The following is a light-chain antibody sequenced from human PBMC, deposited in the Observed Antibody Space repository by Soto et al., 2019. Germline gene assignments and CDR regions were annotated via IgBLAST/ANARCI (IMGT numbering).Light chain of an antibody. J-gene: IGKJ2*01. Sequence: IQVTQSPSSLSASVGDRVTITCRASQAISNYLAWYQQKPGKAPNLPIYAASTLQSGVPSRFSGSASGTEFTLSISSLQPEDVATYYCQQLDSYPRTFGQGTKVEIK. CDR2: AAS. CDR3: QQLDSYPRT. CDR1: QAISNY. V-gene: IGKV1-9*01.